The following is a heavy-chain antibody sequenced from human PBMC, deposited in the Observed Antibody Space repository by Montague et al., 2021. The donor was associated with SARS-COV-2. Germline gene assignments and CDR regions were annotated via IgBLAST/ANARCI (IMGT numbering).Heavy chain of an antibody. CDR3: VKGRIMTIVFGRWGYFDY. V-gene: IGHV3-9*01. Sequence: SLRLSCAASGFRFDDNSMHWVRQTPGKGLEWVSGISWNGATIGYADSVKGRFTTSRDNAKNSLYLQMNSLTTEDTALYYCVKGRIMTIVFGRWGYFDYWGQGTLVTVSS. D-gene: IGHD3-10*02. CDR2: ISWNGATI. CDR1: GFRFDDNS. J-gene: IGHJ4*02.